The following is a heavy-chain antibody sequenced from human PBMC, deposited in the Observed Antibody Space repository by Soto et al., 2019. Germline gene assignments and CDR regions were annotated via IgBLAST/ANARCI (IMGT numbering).Heavy chain of an antibody. CDR3: ARGQLGELSKFDY. D-gene: IGHD3-16*02. J-gene: IGHJ4*02. V-gene: IGHV4-31*03. CDR1: GGSISSGGYY. Sequence: PSETLSLTCTVSGGSISSGGYYWSWIRQHPGKGLEWIGYIYYSGSTYYNPSLKSRVTISVDTSKNQFSLKLSSVTAADTAVYYCARGQLGELSKFDYWGQGTLVTVSS. CDR2: IYYSGST.